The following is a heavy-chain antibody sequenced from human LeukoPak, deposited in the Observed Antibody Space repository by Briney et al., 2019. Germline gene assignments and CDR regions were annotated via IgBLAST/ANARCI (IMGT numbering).Heavy chain of an antibody. Sequence: SETLSLTCTVPGGSFSSSSYYWAWIRRPPGKGLEWIGSFYYDGSTYYNPSLKSRVTVSVDTSKNQFSLRLTSVSAADTAFYYCVRRAHVDMPVWGQGTLVTVSS. J-gene: IGHJ3*01. CDR3: VRRAHVDMPV. CDR1: GGSFSSSSYY. V-gene: IGHV4-39*01. CDR2: FYYDGST. D-gene: IGHD2-2*01.